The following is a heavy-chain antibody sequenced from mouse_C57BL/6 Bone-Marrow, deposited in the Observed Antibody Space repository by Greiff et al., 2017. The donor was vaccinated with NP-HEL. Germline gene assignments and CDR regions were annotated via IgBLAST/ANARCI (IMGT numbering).Heavy chain of an antibody. CDR1: GYSFTSYY. Sequence: QVQLQQSGPELVKPGASVKISCKASGYSFTSYYIHWVKQRPGQGLEWIGWIYPGSGNTKYNEKFKGKATLTADTSSSTAYMQLSSLTSEDSAVYYCARSGWLENFDYWGQGTTLSVSS. CDR3: ARSGWLENFDY. CDR2: IYPGSGNT. D-gene: IGHD1-1*02. J-gene: IGHJ2*01. V-gene: IGHV1-66*01.